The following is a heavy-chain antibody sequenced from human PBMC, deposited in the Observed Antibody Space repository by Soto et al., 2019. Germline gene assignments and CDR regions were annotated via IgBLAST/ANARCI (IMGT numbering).Heavy chain of an antibody. V-gene: IGHV4-31*03. Sequence: SETLSLTCTVSGGSITSGGYYLNCIRQHPGNGLELIGYIYYSGSTYYNPSLKSRVTISVDTSKNKFSLKLSSVTAADTAIYYCARDRGDYSNFDYWG. CDR3: ARDRGDYSNFDY. CDR1: GGSITSGGYY. D-gene: IGHD3-10*01. CDR2: IYYSGST. J-gene: IGHJ4*01.